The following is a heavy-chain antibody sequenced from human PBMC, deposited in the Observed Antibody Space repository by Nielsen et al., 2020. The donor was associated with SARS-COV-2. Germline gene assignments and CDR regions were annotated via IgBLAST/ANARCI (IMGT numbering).Heavy chain of an antibody. Sequence: GSLKISCAASGFTFSSYSMNWVRQAPGKGLEWVSSISSSSSYIYYADSVKGRFTISRDNAKNSLYLQMNSLRAEDTAVYYCAKDISRGSGATYYYMDVWGKGTTVTVSS. D-gene: IGHD1-26*01. CDR3: AKDISRGSGATYYYMDV. CDR2: ISSSSSYI. V-gene: IGHV3-21*01. CDR1: GFTFSSYS. J-gene: IGHJ6*03.